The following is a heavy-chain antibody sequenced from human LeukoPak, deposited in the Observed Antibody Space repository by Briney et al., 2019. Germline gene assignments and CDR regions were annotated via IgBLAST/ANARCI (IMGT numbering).Heavy chain of an antibody. CDR1: GGSISSYY. D-gene: IGHD2-15*01. CDR2: IYYSGST. Sequence: SETLSLTCTVSGGSISSYYWSWIRQPPGKGLVWIGYIYYSGSTNYNPSLKSRVTISVDTSKNQFSLKLSSVTAADTAVYYCARGVGYCSGGSCFFDYWGQGTLVTVSS. V-gene: IGHV4-59*01. CDR3: ARGVGYCSGGSCFFDY. J-gene: IGHJ4*02.